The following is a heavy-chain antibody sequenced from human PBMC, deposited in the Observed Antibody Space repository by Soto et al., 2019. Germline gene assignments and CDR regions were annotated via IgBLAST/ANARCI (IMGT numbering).Heavy chain of an antibody. D-gene: IGHD3-3*01. CDR1: GGSFSGYY. Sequence: ASETLSLTCAVYGGSFSGYYWSWIRQPPGKGLEWIGEINHSGSTNYNPSLKSRVTISVDTSKNQFSLKLSSVTAADTAVYYCARGHYDFWSGYFSLDPWGQGTLVTVSS. CDR2: INHSGST. CDR3: ARGHYDFWSGYFSLDP. J-gene: IGHJ5*02. V-gene: IGHV4-34*01.